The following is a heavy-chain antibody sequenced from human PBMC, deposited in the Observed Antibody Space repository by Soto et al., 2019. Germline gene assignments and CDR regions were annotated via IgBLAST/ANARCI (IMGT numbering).Heavy chain of an antibody. J-gene: IGHJ4*02. V-gene: IGHV4-59*01. D-gene: IGHD3-22*01. Sequence: PSETLSLTCPVSGGSISSYYWSWIRQPPGKGLEWIGYIYYSGSTNYNPSLKSRVTISVDTSKNQFSLKLSSVTAADTAVYYCARGSTGYYDSSGYSLDYWGQGTLVTVSS. CDR3: ARGSTGYYDSSGYSLDY. CDR1: GGSISSYY. CDR2: IYYSGST.